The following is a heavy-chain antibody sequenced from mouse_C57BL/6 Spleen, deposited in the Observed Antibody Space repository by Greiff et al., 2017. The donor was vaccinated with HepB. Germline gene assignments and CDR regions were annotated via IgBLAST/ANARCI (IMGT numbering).Heavy chain of an antibody. CDR1: GYTFTGYW. V-gene: IGHV1-9*01. Sequence: VMLVESGAELMKPGASVKLSCKATGYTFTGYWIEWVKQRPGHGLEWIGEILPGSGSTTYNEKFKGKATFTADTSSNTAYMQLSSRTTEDSAIYYCARSGVGGYGMDYWGQGTSVTVSS. CDR3: ARSGVGGYGMDY. J-gene: IGHJ4*01. CDR2: ILPGSGST.